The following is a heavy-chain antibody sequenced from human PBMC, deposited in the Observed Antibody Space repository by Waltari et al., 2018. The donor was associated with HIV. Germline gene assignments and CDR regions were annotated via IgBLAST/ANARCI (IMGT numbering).Heavy chain of an antibody. V-gene: IGHV1-3*01. CDR3: ASEQYSSDWYDNH. CDR2: INGGNGNS. Sequence: QVQLVQSGAEVKKPGASVKVYCKASGITHSTYAMHWVRQAPGQRLEWMGWINGGNGNSDYSQKFQGRVTITRDKSAITAYMELSGLRSEDTAVYYCASEQYSSDWYDNHWGQGTLVTVSS. D-gene: IGHD6-19*01. J-gene: IGHJ5*02. CDR1: GITHSTYA.